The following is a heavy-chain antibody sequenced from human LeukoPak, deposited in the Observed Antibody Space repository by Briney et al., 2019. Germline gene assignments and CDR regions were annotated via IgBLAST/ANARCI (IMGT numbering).Heavy chain of an antibody. J-gene: IGHJ3*02. V-gene: IGHV3-7*03. CDR3: AREGARYYYDSSDSSAFDI. D-gene: IGHD3-22*01. Sequence: PGGSLRLSCAASGFTFSSYWMSWVRQAPGKGLEWVANIKQDGSEKYYVDSVKGRFTISRDNAKNLLYLQMNSLRAEDTAVYYCAREGARYYYDSSDSSAFDIWGQGTMVTVSS. CDR1: GFTFSSYW. CDR2: IKQDGSEK.